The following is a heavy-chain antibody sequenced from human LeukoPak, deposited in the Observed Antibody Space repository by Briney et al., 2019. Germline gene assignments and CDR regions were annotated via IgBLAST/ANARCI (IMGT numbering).Heavy chain of an antibody. D-gene: IGHD3-3*01. CDR1: GFIFSNYG. Sequence: PGGSLRLSCAASGFIFSNYGMNWVRQAPGKGLEWVASIKHDGSEKYYVDSVRGRFTISRDNTKNLLYLQMSSLRAEDTAVYYCATDRGWRTSGYYLYYFEYWGQGTLVAVSS. J-gene: IGHJ4*02. CDR3: ATDRGWRTSGYYLYYFEY. V-gene: IGHV3-7*01. CDR2: IKHDGSEK.